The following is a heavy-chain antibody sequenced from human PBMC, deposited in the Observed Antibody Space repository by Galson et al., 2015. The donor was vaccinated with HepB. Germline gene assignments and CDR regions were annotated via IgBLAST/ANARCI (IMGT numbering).Heavy chain of an antibody. J-gene: IGHJ6*02. V-gene: IGHV3-21*06. CDR1: GLTFSDYS. CDR3: ARVDCSGAACQGFGMDV. CDR2: ISSSSNYI. Sequence: SLRLSCAASGLTFSDYSMNWVRQAPGKGLEWVSSISSSSNYIYYADSVSGRFTTSRDNAKNSLCLQMDSLRAEDTAMYYCARVDCSGAACQGFGMDVWGQGTAVTVSS. D-gene: IGHD2-15*01.